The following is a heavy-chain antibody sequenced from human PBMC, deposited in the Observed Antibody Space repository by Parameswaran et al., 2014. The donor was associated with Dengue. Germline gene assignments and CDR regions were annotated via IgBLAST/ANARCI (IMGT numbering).Heavy chain of an antibody. D-gene: IGHD2-21*02. CDR3: VRTKVFCGGDCHGSWFDP. V-gene: IGHV4-34*01. CDR2: ISHSGRV. J-gene: IGHJ5*02. Sequence: RWIRQPPGKGFEWIGEISHSGRVNSNTSLKSRVTISIDTSKNQFSLNLSSVTAADTAIYYCVRTKVFCGGDCHGSWFDPWGQGSLVTVSS.